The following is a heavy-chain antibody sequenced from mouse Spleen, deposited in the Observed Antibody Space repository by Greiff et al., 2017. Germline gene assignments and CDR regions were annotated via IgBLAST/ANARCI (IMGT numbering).Heavy chain of an antibody. D-gene: IGHD1-2*01. V-gene: IGHV7-3*02. J-gene: IGHJ4*01. CDR1: GFTFTDYY. Sequence: EVKVVESGGGLVQPGGSLRLSCATSGFTFTDYYMSWVRQPPGKALEWLGFIRNKANGYTTEYSASVKGRFTISRDNSQSILYLQMNTLRAEDSATYYCARDNYGYIPYAMDYWGQGTSVTVSS. CDR2: IRNKANGYTT. CDR3: ARDNYGYIPYAMDY.